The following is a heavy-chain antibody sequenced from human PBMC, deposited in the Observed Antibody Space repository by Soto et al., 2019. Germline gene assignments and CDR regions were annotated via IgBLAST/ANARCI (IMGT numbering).Heavy chain of an antibody. J-gene: IGHJ4*02. CDR2: MNPNSGNT. V-gene: IGHV1-8*01. CDR1: GYTFTSYD. Sequence: QVQLVQSGAEVKKPGASVKVSCKASGYTFTSYDINWVRQAPGQGLEWMGWMNPNSGNTVYAQKFQGRVTMTRDTSISTAYKALSTVRSDDTAVHYCAEANKDRGVNGWGQGTLVTVSS. D-gene: IGHD2-8*01. CDR3: AEANKDRGVNG.